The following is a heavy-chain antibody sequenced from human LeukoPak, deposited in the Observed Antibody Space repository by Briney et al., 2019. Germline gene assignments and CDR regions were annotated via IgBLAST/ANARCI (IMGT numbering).Heavy chain of an antibody. J-gene: IGHJ5*02. CDR2: IDNVGVSP. CDR1: GFTIRGFW. CDR3: VRDRPPNWFDP. V-gene: IGHV3-74*01. Sequence: GGCLRLSCAASGFTIRGFWMHWVRQTPGEGLVWVSRIDNVGVSPTYADSVKGRFTTPRDNAKNTVYLQMNSLIAEDTGVYYCVRDRPPNWFDPWGRGSLVIVSS.